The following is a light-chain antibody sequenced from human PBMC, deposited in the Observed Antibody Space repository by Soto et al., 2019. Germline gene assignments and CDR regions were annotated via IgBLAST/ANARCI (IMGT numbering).Light chain of an antibody. Sequence: EIVMTQAPATLSVSPGEGVTLSCRASQSVSSNLAWYQQRPGQAPRLLIYGASTRATGIPARFSGSGSGTEFTLTIRSLQSEDFAVYYCQQYNNWPPINFGQGTQLEIK. CDR2: GAS. CDR1: QSVSSN. CDR3: QQYNNWPPIN. V-gene: IGKV3-15*01. J-gene: IGKJ5*01.